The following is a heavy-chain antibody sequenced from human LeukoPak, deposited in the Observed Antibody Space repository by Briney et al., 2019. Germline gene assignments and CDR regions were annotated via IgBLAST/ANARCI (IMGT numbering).Heavy chain of an antibody. J-gene: IGHJ4*02. D-gene: IGHD6-19*01. Sequence: ASVKVSCEASGYTFSSYGITWVRQAPGQGLEWMGWISAHNGNTNYAQRLQVRVTMTTDTSTNTAYMELRSLRSDDTAVYYCARRPVAGFNFDYWGQGTLVTVSS. CDR1: GYTFSSYG. CDR2: ISAHNGNT. V-gene: IGHV1-18*01. CDR3: ARRPVAGFNFDY.